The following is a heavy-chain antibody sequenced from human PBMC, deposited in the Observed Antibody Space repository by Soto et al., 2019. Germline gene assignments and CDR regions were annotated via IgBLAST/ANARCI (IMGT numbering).Heavy chain of an antibody. D-gene: IGHD1-20*01. V-gene: IGHV4-31*03. CDR3: AREPAFNWNVDY. J-gene: IGHJ4*02. CDR1: GGSISSGGYY. Sequence: SETLSLTCTVSGGSISSGGYYWSWIRQHPGKGLEWIGYIYYSMSTYYNPSLKSRVTISVDTSKNQFSLKLSSVTAADTAVYYCAREPAFNWNVDYWGQGTRVTV. CDR2: IYYSMST.